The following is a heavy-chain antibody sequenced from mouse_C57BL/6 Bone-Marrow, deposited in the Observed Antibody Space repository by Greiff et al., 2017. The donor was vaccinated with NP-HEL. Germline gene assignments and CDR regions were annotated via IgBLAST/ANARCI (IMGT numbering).Heavy chain of an antibody. CDR1: GYAFSSYW. CDR3: ARSGTTVAYYYAMDY. CDR2: IYPGDGDT. J-gene: IGHJ4*01. Sequence: QVQLQQSGAELVKPGTSVKISCKASGYAFSSYWMNWVKQRPGKGLEWIGQIYPGDGDTNYNGKFKGKATLTADKSSSTAYMQLSSLTSEDSAVYFCARSGTTVAYYYAMDYWGQGTSVTVPS. V-gene: IGHV1-80*01. D-gene: IGHD1-1*01.